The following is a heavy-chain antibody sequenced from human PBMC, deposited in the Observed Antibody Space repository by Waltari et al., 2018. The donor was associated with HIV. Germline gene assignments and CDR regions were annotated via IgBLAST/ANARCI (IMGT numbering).Heavy chain of an antibody. CDR1: GYTFTSYD. Sequence: QVQLVQSGAEVKKPGASVKVSCKASGYTFTSYDINWVRQATGQGLEWMGWMNPNIGNPGYADKFRGRVTMTRDTSISTAYMELSSLRSEDTALYYCARAPRITMIRGVGLYYFDYWGQGTLVTVSS. CDR2: MNPNIGNP. J-gene: IGHJ4*02. D-gene: IGHD3-10*01. V-gene: IGHV1-8*01. CDR3: ARAPRITMIRGVGLYYFDY.